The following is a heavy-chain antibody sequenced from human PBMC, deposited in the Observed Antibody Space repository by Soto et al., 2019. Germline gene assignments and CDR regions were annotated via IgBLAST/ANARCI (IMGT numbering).Heavy chain of an antibody. CDR3: ARDLTIVPATHPRLENYGMDV. J-gene: IGHJ6*02. Sequence: GASVGVSCKASGYSFTSYGISWVRRAPGQGLEWMGWISPYNGHTQFVERFQGRVTMTTDTSTKTAYMELRNLRSDDTAHYYCARDLTIVPATHPRLENYGMDVWGQGTTVTVSS. CDR2: ISPYNGHT. V-gene: IGHV1-18*01. CDR1: GYSFTSYG. D-gene: IGHD2-2*01.